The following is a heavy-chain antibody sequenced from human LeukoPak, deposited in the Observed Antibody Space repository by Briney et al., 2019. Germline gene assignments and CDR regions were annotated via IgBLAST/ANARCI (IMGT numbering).Heavy chain of an antibody. CDR1: GFTFSSYG. D-gene: IGHD2-21*02. Sequence: GGSLRLSCAASGFTFSSYGMHWVRQAPGKGLEWVAVIWYDGSNKYYADSVKGRFTISRDNSKNTLYLQMNSLRAEDTAVYYCAKGGGPYCAGDCYWADAFDIWGQGTMVTVSS. CDR2: IWYDGSNK. CDR3: AKGGGPYCAGDCYWADAFDI. J-gene: IGHJ3*02. V-gene: IGHV3-33*06.